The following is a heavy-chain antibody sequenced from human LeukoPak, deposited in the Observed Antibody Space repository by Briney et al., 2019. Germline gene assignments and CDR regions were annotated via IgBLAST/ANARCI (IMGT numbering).Heavy chain of an antibody. Sequence: PSETLSLTCAVSGGSISSGGYSWSWIRQPPGKGLEWIGYIYHSGSTYYNPSLKSRVTISVDRSKNQFSLKLSSVTAADTAVYHCASSRDGYNFGYWGQGTLVTVSS. V-gene: IGHV4-30-2*01. CDR1: GGSISSGGYS. D-gene: IGHD5-24*01. J-gene: IGHJ4*02. CDR2: IYHSGST. CDR3: ASSRDGYNFGY.